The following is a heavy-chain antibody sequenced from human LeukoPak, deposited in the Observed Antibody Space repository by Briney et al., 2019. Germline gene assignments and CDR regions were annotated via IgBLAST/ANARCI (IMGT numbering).Heavy chain of an antibody. CDR2: INPNRGGT. Sequence: GASVKVSCKASGYTFTGYYMHWVRQAPGQGLEWMGWINPNRGGTNYAQKFQGRVTMTRDTSISTAYMELSRLRSDDTAVYYCARGYCSSTSCYDWFDPWGQGTLVTVSS. V-gene: IGHV1-2*02. CDR1: GYTFTGYY. CDR3: ARGYCSSTSCYDWFDP. J-gene: IGHJ5*02. D-gene: IGHD2-2*01.